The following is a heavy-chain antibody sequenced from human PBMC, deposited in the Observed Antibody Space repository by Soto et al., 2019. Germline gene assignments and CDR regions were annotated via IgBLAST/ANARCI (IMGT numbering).Heavy chain of an antibody. V-gene: IGHV4-31*02. CDR1: GGPIRSSNYY. Sequence: TLYLTCRVSGGPIRSSNYYWSWIRHHPVKGLEWIGFTYFSGSTFYHPTSKSRVAISIDPPRNQFSLKVTSVTAADTAVYYCTTEIRNQSGDSPFWCFGLWGRGTQVTVSS. D-gene: IGHD2-21*02. J-gene: IGHJ2*01. CDR2: TYFSGST. CDR3: TTEIRNQSGDSPFWCFGL.